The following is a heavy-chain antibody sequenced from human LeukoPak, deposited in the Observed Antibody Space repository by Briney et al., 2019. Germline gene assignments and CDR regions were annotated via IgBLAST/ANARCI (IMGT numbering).Heavy chain of an antibody. Sequence: SVKVSCKASGGSFSSYAISWVRQAPGQGLEWMGGIIPIFGTANYAQKFQGRVTITADESTSTAYMELSSLRSEDTAVYYCARGYGSGSYYADYYYYMDVWGKGTTVTISS. D-gene: IGHD3-10*01. J-gene: IGHJ6*03. CDR3: ARGYGSGSYYADYYYYMDV. CDR2: IIPIFGTA. CDR1: GGSFSSYA. V-gene: IGHV1-69*13.